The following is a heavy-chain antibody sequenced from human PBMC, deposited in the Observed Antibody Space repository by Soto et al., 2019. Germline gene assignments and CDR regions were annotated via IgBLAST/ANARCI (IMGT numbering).Heavy chain of an antibody. CDR3: ARSEITYYYDSSGYYSGLDY. V-gene: IGHV3-30-3*01. CDR1: GFTFSSYA. Sequence: GGSLRLSCAASGFTFSSYAMHWVRQAPGKGLEWVAVISYDGSNKYYADSVKGRFTISRDNSKNTLYLQMNSLRAEDTAVYYCARSEITYYYDSSGYYSGLDYWGQGTLVTVSS. CDR2: ISYDGSNK. J-gene: IGHJ4*02. D-gene: IGHD3-22*01.